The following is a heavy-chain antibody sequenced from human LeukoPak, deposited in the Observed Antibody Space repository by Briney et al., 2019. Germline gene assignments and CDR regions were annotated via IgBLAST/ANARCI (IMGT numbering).Heavy chain of an antibody. J-gene: IGHJ4*02. D-gene: IGHD5-18*01. Sequence: AGGSLRLSCVASGFTFSSSWMTWVRQAPGKGLEWVASIREDGSQKTAVDSVRGRFTISRDNAKNSVYLQMNSLRAEDTAVYYCAKDRDTAMVPKYYFDYWGQGTLVTVSS. CDR3: AKDRDTAMVPKYYFDY. CDR1: GFTFSSSW. V-gene: IGHV3-7*03. CDR2: IREDGSQK.